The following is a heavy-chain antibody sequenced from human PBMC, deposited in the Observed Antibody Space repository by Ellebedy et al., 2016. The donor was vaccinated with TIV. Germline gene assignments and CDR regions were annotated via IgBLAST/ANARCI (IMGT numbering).Heavy chain of an antibody. V-gene: IGHV3-74*01. Sequence: GESLKISCTASGFTFSDYWMHWVRQAPGKGLVWASRTNGDGSTISYVDSVEGRFTISRDNAKNTLYMQMSSLRAEDTAVYYCARSADILTSFDYWGQGALVTVSS. CDR2: TNGDGSTI. CDR1: GFTFSDYW. CDR3: ARSADILTSFDY. D-gene: IGHD2-8*02. J-gene: IGHJ4*02.